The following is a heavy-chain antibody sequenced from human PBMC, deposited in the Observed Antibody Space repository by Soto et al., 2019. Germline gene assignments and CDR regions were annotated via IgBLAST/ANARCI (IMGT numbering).Heavy chain of an antibody. CDR1: GDSVSSSSNY. CDR3: ARERKGDCSSTSCRNWFDP. J-gene: IGHJ5*02. Sequence: SESLSLTCTGAGDSVSSSSNYWEWIGQGTGEGLGWIGFIHYSGSTYYNPSLKSRVTISVDTSKNQFSLKLSSVTAADTAVYYCARERKGDCSSTSCRNWFDPCGQGTLVTVSS. CDR2: IHYSGST. V-gene: IGHV4-39*07. D-gene: IGHD2-2*01.